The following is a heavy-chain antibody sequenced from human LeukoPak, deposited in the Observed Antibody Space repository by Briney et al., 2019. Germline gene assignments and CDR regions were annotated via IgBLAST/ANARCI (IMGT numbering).Heavy chain of an antibody. D-gene: IGHD1-1*01. Sequence: PSQTLSLTCAVSGGSISSGGYSWSWIRQPPGKGLEWIAYFYHGGTTFYNPSLKSRVTMSVDRSRNQFSLKLESVTAADTAVYYCVLYETGSRSFRDSRGQGTLVTVSS. CDR2: FYHGGTT. V-gene: IGHV4-30-2*01. J-gene: IGHJ4*02. CDR3: VLYETGSRSFRDS. CDR1: GGSISSGGYS.